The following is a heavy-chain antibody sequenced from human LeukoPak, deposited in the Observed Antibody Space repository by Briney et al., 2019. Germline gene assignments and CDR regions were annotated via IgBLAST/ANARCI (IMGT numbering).Heavy chain of an antibody. J-gene: IGHJ4*02. CDR3: ARDRRGATTVPYYFDY. D-gene: IGHD1-26*01. Sequence: SETLSLTCTVSGGSIIGYYWSWIRQPAGKGLEWIGRIHGTGGTDYNPSLKSRVTMSVDTSKNQFSLKLSSVTAADTAVYYCARDRRGATTVPYYFDYWGQGTLVTVSS. CDR2: IHGTGGT. CDR1: GGSIIGYY. V-gene: IGHV4-4*07.